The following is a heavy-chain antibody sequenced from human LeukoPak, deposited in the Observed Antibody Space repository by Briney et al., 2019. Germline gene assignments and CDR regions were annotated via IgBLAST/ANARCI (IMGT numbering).Heavy chain of an antibody. Sequence: PGGSLRLSCAASRFTFDDYALHWVRQAQGKGLEWVSGISWNSGSIGYADSVKGRFTISRDNAKNSLYLQMNSLRAEDTALYYCAKDSYGDYSYYFDYWGQGALVTVSS. CDR3: AKDSYGDYSYYFDY. J-gene: IGHJ4*02. CDR1: RFTFDDYA. V-gene: IGHV3-9*01. CDR2: ISWNSGSI. D-gene: IGHD4-17*01.